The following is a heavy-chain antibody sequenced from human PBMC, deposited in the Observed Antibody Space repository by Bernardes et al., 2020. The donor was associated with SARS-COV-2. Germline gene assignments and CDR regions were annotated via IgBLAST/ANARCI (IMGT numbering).Heavy chain of an antibody. J-gene: IGHJ4*02. V-gene: IGHV1-18*04. CDR1: GYTLTTYG. CDR3: ARISSAWDFFDY. D-gene: IGHD6-19*01. CDR2: ITVYNGIT. Sequence: ASPKVACKASGYTLTTYGITWVRQTPGQGLEWMGWITVYNGITDYAQKFQDRVTLSTDTSTNTAYMELRSLRSDDTAVYYCARISSAWDFFDYWGQGTLVSVSS.